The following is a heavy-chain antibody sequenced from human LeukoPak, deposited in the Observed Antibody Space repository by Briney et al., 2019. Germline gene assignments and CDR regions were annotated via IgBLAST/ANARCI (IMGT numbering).Heavy chain of an antibody. CDR3: ARAVYYDSSGYGLDAFDI. V-gene: IGHV3-48*01. CDR2: XSSSSSTI. D-gene: IGHD3-22*01. J-gene: IGHJ3*02. Sequence: YXSSSSSTIYYADSVKGRFTISRDNAKNSLYLQMNSLRAEDTAVYYCARAVYYDSSGYGLDAFDIWGQGTMVTVSS.